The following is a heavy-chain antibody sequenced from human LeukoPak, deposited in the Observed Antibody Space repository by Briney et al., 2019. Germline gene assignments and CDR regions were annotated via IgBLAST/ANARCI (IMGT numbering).Heavy chain of an antibody. Sequence: GGSLRLSCAASGLSFYTYAMSWVRQALGKGLEWVSSIGTDDSTFYADSVKGRFTISRDNSKNTLYLQMNCLRAEDTAVYHCANTGPPAYTSGWSSPVGFYFGDWGQGTLVPVCS. CDR2: IGTDDST. V-gene: IGHV3-23*01. J-gene: IGHJ4*02. CDR1: GLSFYTYA. CDR3: ANTGPPAYTSGWSSPVGFYFGD. D-gene: IGHD3-16*01.